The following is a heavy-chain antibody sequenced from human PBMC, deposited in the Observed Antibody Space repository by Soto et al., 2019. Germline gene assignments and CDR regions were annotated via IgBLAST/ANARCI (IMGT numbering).Heavy chain of an antibody. V-gene: IGHV4-30-4*01. CDR2: IYYSGST. D-gene: IGHD6-19*01. Sequence: SETLSLTCTVSGGSISSGDYYWSWIRQPPGKGLEWIGYIYYSGSTYYNPPLKSRVTISVATSKNQFSLKLSSATAADTAIYYCARDSLGIAVRDTCGSNNNLFAPSGQRTLDPVSS. J-gene: IGHJ5*02. CDR1: GGSISSGDYY. CDR3: ARDSLGIAVRDTCGSNNNLFAP.